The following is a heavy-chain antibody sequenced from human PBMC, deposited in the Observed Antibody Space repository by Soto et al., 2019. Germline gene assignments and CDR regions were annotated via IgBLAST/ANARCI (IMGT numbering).Heavy chain of an antibody. J-gene: IGHJ4*02. CDR3: AREGGYVDY. CDR2: IDESGDS. D-gene: IGHD1-1*01. CDR1: GGPIRSSSHY. V-gene: IGHV4-39*02. Sequence: LSLTCTVSGGPIRSSSHYWGWIRQSPGTGLEWIGSIDESGDSYYNPPLKSRVTIFVDTSKNQFSLKLISVTGADSAIYYCAREGGYVDYWGQGTLVTVSS.